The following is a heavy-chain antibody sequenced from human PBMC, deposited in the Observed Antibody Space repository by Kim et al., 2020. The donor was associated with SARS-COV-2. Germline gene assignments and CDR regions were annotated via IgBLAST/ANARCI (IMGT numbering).Heavy chain of an antibody. CDR1: GFTFSSYW. J-gene: IGHJ6*02. CDR2: IKQDGSEK. CDR3: ARDTINGDYLPDYYYYGMDV. Sequence: GGSLRLSCAASGFTFSSYWMSWVRQAPGKGLEWVANIKQDGSEKYYVDSVKGRFTISRDNAKNSLYLQMNSLRAEDTAVYYCARDTINGDYLPDYYYYGMDVWGQGTTVTVSS. D-gene: IGHD4-17*01. V-gene: IGHV3-7*01.